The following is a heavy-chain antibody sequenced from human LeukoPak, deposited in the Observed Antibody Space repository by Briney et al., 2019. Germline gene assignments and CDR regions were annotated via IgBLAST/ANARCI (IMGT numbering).Heavy chain of an antibody. CDR2: ISWNSGSV. V-gene: IGHV3-9*01. D-gene: IGHD3-22*01. J-gene: IGHJ4*02. CDR3: AKGGRGSGYIFDY. CDR1: GFTFSSYA. Sequence: LRLSCAASGFTFSSYAMNWVRQAPGKGLEWVSGISWNSGSVDYADSVKGRFTISRDNAKNSLYLQMNSLRAEDTALYYCAKGGRGSGYIFDYWGQGTLVTVSS.